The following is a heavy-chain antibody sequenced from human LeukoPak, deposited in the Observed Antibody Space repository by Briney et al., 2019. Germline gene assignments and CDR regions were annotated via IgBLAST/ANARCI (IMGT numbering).Heavy chain of an antibody. V-gene: IGHV3-48*01. CDR3: AREESDIVLSTMDV. CDR2: ISSSSSTI. D-gene: IGHD2-8*01. CDR1: GFTFSSYS. Sequence: GGSLRLSCAASGFTFSSYSMNWVRQAPGKGLEWVSYISSSSSTIYYADSVKGRFTISRDNAKNSLYLQMNSLRAEDTAVYYCAREESDIVLSTMDVWGKGTTVTVSS. J-gene: IGHJ6*04.